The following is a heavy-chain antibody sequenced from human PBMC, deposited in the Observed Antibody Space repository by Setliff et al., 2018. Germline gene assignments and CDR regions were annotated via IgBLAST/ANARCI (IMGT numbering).Heavy chain of an antibody. V-gene: IGHV4-61*09. D-gene: IGHD3-3*01. Sequence: PSETLSLTCTVSGGSISSSSYYWTWIRQPAGKGLEWIGHFHTGGSTNYNRSLRSRVSISVDTSKNQFSLKLSSVTAADTATYYCARAGPTVTFFRVLVISWWDPWGQGSLVTVS. CDR1: GGSISSSSYY. CDR2: FHTGGST. J-gene: IGHJ5*02. CDR3: ARAGPTVTFFRVLVISWWDP.